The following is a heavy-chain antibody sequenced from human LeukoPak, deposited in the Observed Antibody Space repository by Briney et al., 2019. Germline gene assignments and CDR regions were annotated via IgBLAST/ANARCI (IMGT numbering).Heavy chain of an antibody. Sequence: GGSLRLSCAASGLAFSSHWMHWVRQAPGKGLVWVSRINSDGSSTSYADSVKGRFTISRDNAKNTLYLQMNSLRAEDTAVYYCARTKVYYDFWSGSPRPFGMDVWGQGTTVTVSS. D-gene: IGHD3-3*01. V-gene: IGHV3-74*01. CDR3: ARTKVYYDFWSGSPRPFGMDV. CDR1: GLAFSSHW. J-gene: IGHJ6*02. CDR2: INSDGSST.